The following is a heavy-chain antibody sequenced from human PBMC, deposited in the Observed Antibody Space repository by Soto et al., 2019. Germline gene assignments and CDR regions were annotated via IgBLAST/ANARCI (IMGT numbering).Heavy chain of an antibody. Sequence: QVLLVQSGPEVKKPGSSVKVSCKASGGTFNNYAINWVRQAPGKGLEWMGGIIPTFGTGNHAQKFQGRVTITADESTTTAYMERNSLRSEDTAIYYCASFDGTLVRGGRSSPYEMDVGGQGTTVIVSS. CDR2: IIPTFGTG. D-gene: IGHD3-10*01. V-gene: IGHV1-69*01. CDR3: ASFDGTLVRGGRSSPYEMDV. CDR1: GGTFNNYA. J-gene: IGHJ6*02.